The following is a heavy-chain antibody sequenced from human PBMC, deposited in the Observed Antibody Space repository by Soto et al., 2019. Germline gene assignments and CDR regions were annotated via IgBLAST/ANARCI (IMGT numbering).Heavy chain of an antibody. CDR2: ISYDGSNK. CDR1: GFTFSSYA. J-gene: IGHJ6*02. Sequence: GGSLRLSCAASGFTFSSYAMHWVRQAPGKGLEWVAVISYDGSNKYYADSVKGRFTISRDNSKNTLYLQMNSLRAEDTAVYYCAREYYDILTGYYKRGYYGMDVWGQGTTVTVSS. CDR3: AREYYDILTGYYKRGYYGMDV. V-gene: IGHV3-30-3*01. D-gene: IGHD3-9*01.